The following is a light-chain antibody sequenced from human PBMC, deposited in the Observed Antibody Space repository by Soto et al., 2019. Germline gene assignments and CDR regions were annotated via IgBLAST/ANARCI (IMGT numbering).Light chain of an antibody. CDR1: QDITKY. CDR2: DAS. V-gene: IGKV1-33*01. Sequence: DIQMTQSPSSLSASVGDRVTITCQASQDITKYLNWYQHKPGQAPKLLIYDASYLETGVPSRFSGRGSGTDFTFTISGLQPEDSATYYRQQYNNFPLTFGGGTQVQIK. J-gene: IGKJ4*01. CDR3: QQYNNFPLT.